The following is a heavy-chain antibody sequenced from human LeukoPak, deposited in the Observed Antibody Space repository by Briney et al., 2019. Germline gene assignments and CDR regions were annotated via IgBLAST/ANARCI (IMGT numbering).Heavy chain of an antibody. CDR3: ARTGGSYYHEAFDI. J-gene: IGHJ3*02. D-gene: IGHD1-26*01. CDR1: GGSISSYY. V-gene: IGHV4-4*07. Sequence: SETLFLTCTVSGGSISSYYWGWIRQPAGKGLEWIGRIYTSGSTNYNPSLKSRVTMSVDTSKNQFSLKLSSVTAADTAVYYCARTGGSYYHEAFDIWGQGTMVTVSS. CDR2: IYTSGST.